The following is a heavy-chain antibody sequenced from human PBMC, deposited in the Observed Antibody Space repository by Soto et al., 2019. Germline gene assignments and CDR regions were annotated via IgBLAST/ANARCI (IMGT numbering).Heavy chain of an antibody. J-gene: IGHJ6*03. V-gene: IGHV3-23*01. CDR3: AKLPGYTIVANYYYMDV. CDR1: GFTFSTYA. CDR2: ISGSGSSA. D-gene: IGHD3-9*01. Sequence: GGSLRLSCAASGFTFSTYAMSWVRQAPGKGLEWVSAISGSGSSAHYADSARGRFAISRDSSKNTVYLQMNSLGAGDTAVYYCAKLPGYTIVANYYYMDVWGKGTTVTVSS.